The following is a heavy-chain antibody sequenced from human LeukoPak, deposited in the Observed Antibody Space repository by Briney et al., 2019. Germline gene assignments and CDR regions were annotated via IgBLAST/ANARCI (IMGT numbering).Heavy chain of an antibody. CDR1: GFTFSSYG. CDR2: ISGSGGST. V-gene: IGHV3-23*01. J-gene: IGHJ4*02. D-gene: IGHD6-13*01. CDR3: ARGSWYSRRQPVTFEY. Sequence: PGGSLRLSCAASGFTFSSYGMSWVRQAPGKGLEWVSAISGSGGSTYYADSVKGRFTISRDNSKNTLYLQMNSLRAEDTAVYYCARGSWYSRRQPVTFEYWGQGTLVTVSS.